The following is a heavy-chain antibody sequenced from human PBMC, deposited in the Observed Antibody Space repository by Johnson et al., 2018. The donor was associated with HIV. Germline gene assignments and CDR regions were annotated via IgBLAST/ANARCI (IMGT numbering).Heavy chain of an antibody. D-gene: IGHD3-22*01. J-gene: IGHJ3*02. CDR1: GFTFSSYA. V-gene: IGHV3-NL1*01. CDR3: AKIRRAYYEDAFDM. CDR2: IGTAGDT. Sequence: QVQLVESGGGVVQPGRSLRLSCAASGFTFSSYAMHWVRQAPGKGLEWVSAIGTAGDTYSPDSVKGRFTIPRDNSKNTVYLQMNRLRPEDTAVYYCAKIRRAYYEDAFDMWGQGTMVTVSS.